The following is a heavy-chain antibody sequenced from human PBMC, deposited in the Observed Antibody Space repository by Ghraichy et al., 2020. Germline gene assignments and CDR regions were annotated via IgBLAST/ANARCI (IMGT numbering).Heavy chain of an antibody. CDR2: IYHSGST. CDR1: GGSISSSNW. V-gene: IGHV4-4*02. Sequence: TLSLTCAVSGGSISSSNWWSWVRQPPGKGLEWIGEIYHSGSTNYNPSLKSRVTISVDKSKNQFSLKLSSVTAADTAVYYCARVISGYDFWSGRGHYYYYMDVWGKGTTVTVSS. D-gene: IGHD3-3*01. CDR3: ARVISGYDFWSGRGHYYYYMDV. J-gene: IGHJ6*03.